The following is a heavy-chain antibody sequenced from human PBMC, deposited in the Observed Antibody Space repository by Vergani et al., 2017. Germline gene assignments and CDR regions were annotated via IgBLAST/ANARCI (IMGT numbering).Heavy chain of an antibody. D-gene: IGHD3-10*01. CDR1: GYRFSSYG. CDR3: AREGYYSGSESYSPPRLFGMGV. V-gene: IGHV1-18*01. Sequence: QVQLVQSGGEVRKPGASVKVSCKASGYRFSSYGISWVRQAHGQGLEWMGWSSPYNAYNHYTQKFQGRFTMTTDKSPNSVYLERRSLISDDTAVYYRAREGYYSGSESYSPPRLFGMGVWGQGTTVTVSS. CDR2: SSPYNAYN. J-gene: IGHJ6*02.